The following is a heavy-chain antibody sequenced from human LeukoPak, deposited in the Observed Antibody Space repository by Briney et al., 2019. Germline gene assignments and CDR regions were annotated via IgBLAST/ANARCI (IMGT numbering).Heavy chain of an antibody. Sequence: PGGSLRLSCAASGFTFSSYAMSWVRQAPGRGLEWVSAISGSGGSTYYADSVKGRFTISRDNSKNTLYLQMNSLRAEDTAVYYCAKGDYSSSWYLSWGQGTMVTVSS. CDR3: AKGDYSSSWYLS. J-gene: IGHJ3*01. V-gene: IGHV3-23*01. CDR1: GFTFSSYA. CDR2: ISGSGGST. D-gene: IGHD6-13*01.